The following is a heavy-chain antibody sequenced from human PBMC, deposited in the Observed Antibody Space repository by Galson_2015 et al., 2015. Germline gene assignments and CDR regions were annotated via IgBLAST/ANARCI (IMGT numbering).Heavy chain of an antibody. CDR3: ARKLDYWDY. CDR1: GFTVSSNY. Sequence: SLRLSCAASGFTVSSNYMSRVRQAPGKGLEWVSVIYSGGSTYYADSVKGRFAISRDNSKNTLYLQMNSLRAEDTAVYYCARKLDYWDYWGQGTLVTVSS. D-gene: IGHD1-1*01. CDR2: IYSGGST. J-gene: IGHJ4*02. V-gene: IGHV3-53*01.